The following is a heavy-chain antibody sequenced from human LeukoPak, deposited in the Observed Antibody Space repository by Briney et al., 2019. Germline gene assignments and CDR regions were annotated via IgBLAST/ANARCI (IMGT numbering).Heavy chain of an antibody. CDR1: GFTFSSYG. CDR3: ARDSENRSGRIAAAGTFPGY. J-gene: IGHJ4*02. Sequence: GGSLRLSCAASGFTFSSYGTHWVRQAPGKGLEWVAVIWYDGSNKYYADSVKGRFTISRDNSKNTLYLQMNSLRAEDTAVYYCARDSENRSGRIAAAGTFPGYWGQGTLVTVSS. D-gene: IGHD6-13*01. V-gene: IGHV3-33*01. CDR2: IWYDGSNK.